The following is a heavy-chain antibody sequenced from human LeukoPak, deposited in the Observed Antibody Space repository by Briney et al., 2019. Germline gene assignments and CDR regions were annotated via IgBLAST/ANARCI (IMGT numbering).Heavy chain of an antibody. CDR2: IDHSGNT. D-gene: IGHD6-13*01. CDR3: ARDLLLSSWYQRSPGES. J-gene: IGHJ4*02. V-gene: IGHV4-34*01. CDR1: SGSFSGYY. Sequence: SETLSLTCAVYSGSFSGYYWIWIRQPPGKGLEWIGEIDHSGNTNFNPSLQSRVTMSVDPSKNQFSLKLNSVTAADTAVYYCARDLLLSSWYQRSPGESWGQGTLVTVSS.